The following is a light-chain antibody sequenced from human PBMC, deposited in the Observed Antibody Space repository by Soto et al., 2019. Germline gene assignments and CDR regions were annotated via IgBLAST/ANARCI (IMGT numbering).Light chain of an antibody. Sequence: DIPMTQSPSTLSAAEGDRVTITCRASQSVSCWLAWSQQKPGKAPKLLIYKASSLETGVPSRFIGSGNGAEYAITIRSLHPDDLGTYYGQQDRIYAWTFGQGAKEEIK. V-gene: IGKV1-5*03. CDR1: QSVSCW. CDR3: QQDRIYAWT. CDR2: KAS. J-gene: IGKJ1*01.